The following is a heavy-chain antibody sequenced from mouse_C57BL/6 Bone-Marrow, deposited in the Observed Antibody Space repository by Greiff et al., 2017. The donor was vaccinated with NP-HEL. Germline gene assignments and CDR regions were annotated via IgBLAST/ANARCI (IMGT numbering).Heavy chain of an antibody. CDR3: ARPRLSAWFAY. Sequence: DVQLVESGGGLVKPGGSLKLSCAASGFTFSDYGMHWVRQAPEKGLEWVAYISSGSSTLYYADTVQGRFTISRDNAKNTLFLQMTSLRSEDTAMYYCARPRLSAWFAYWGQGTLVTVSA. V-gene: IGHV5-17*01. J-gene: IGHJ3*01. CDR1: GFTFSDYG. CDR2: ISSGSSTL. D-gene: IGHD3-2*02.